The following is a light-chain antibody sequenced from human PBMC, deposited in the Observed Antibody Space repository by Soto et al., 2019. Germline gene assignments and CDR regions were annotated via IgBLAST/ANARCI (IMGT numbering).Light chain of an antibody. CDR1: SSDVGGYDY. J-gene: IGLJ2*01. CDR2: DVS. Sequence: QSAPTQPASVSGSPGQSITISCIGTSSDVGGYDYVSWYQQHPGKAPKLIIYDVSNRPSGVSNRFSGSRSDNTASLTISGLEAEDEGDYYCSSYTTSSIPVVFGGGTKVTV. V-gene: IGLV2-14*01. CDR3: SSYTTSSIPVV.